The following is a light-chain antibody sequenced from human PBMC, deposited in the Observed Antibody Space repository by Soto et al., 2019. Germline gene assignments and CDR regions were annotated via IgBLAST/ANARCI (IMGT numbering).Light chain of an antibody. J-gene: IGKJ4*01. CDR1: QSVSSN. Sequence: EIVMTQSPATLSVSPAERATLSCRASQSVSSNVAWDQQKPGQAPRGLIYGASTRATGIPARFSGSGSGTEFTLTICGLQSEELSGYYCQQYNNWPPVTFGGGTKVDI. V-gene: IGKV3-15*01. CDR2: GAS. CDR3: QQYNNWPPVT.